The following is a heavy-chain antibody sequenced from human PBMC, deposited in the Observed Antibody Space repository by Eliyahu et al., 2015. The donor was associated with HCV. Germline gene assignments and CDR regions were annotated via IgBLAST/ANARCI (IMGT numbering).Heavy chain of an antibody. D-gene: IGHD2-21*02. V-gene: IGHV1-69*04. CDR3: ARDMIMTSYCGGDCYSGFDY. CDR2: IIPILGIA. CDR1: GGTFSSYA. J-gene: IGHJ4*02. Sequence: QVQLVQSGAEVKKPGSSVKVSCKASGGTFSSYAISWVRQAPGQGLEWMGRIIPILGIANYAQKFQGRVTITADKSTSTAYMELSSLRSEDTAVYYCARDMIMTSYCGGDCYSGFDYWGQGTLVTVSS.